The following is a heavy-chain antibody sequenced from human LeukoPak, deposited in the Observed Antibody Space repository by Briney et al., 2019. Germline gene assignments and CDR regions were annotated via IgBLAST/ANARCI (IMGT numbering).Heavy chain of an antibody. CDR2: INWNGGST. V-gene: IGHV3-20*04. D-gene: IGHD2/OR15-2a*01. J-gene: IGHJ4*02. CDR3: ARGSLNIPGEHGAFDY. CDR1: GFTFDDYG. Sequence: PGGSLRRSCAASGFTFDDYGMSWVRQAPGKGLEWVSGINWNGGSTGYADSVKGRFTISRDNAKNSLYLQMNSLRAEDTAVYYCARGSLNIPGEHGAFDYWGQGTLVTVSS.